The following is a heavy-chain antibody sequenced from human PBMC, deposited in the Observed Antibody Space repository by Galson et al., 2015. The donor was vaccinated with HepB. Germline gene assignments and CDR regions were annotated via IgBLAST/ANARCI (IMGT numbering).Heavy chain of an antibody. CDR3: ARVYSEGTYYDFWSGYYPDY. CDR2: INHSGST. D-gene: IGHD3-3*01. J-gene: IGHJ4*02. Sequence: ETLSLTCAVYGGSFSGYYWSWIRQPPGKGLEWIGEINHSGSTNYNPSLKSRVTISVDTSKNQFSLKLSSVTAADTAVYYCARVYSEGTYYDFWSGYYPDYWGQGTLVTVSS. V-gene: IGHV4-34*01. CDR1: GGSFSGYY.